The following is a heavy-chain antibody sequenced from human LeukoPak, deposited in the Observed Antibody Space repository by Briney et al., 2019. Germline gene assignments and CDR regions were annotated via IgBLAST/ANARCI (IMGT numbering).Heavy chain of an antibody. CDR3: AKSGGYGLIDY. D-gene: IGHD1-26*01. J-gene: IGHJ4*02. V-gene: IGHV4-39*01. Sequence: PSETLSLTCTVSGASISGSGYYWGWIRQPPGKGLEWIGNIYDSGSTYYNASLQSRVTISTDTSKNQCSLRLSSVTAADTAMYYCAKSGGYGLIDYWGQGTLVTVSS. CDR2: IYDSGST. CDR1: GASISGSGYY.